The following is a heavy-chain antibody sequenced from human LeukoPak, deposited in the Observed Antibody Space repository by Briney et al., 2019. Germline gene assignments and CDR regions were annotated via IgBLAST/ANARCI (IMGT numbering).Heavy chain of an antibody. V-gene: IGHV4-31*03. CDR2: IYYSGST. D-gene: IGHD3-3*01. J-gene: IGHJ6*03. CDR3: ARGLSPDTIFGVVIADYYYYMDV. Sequence: SQTLSLTCTVSGGSISSGGYYWSWIRQHPGQGLEWIGYIYYSGSTYCNPSLKSRVTISVDTSKNQFSLKLSSVTAADTAVYYCARGLSPDTIFGVVIADYYYYMDVWGKGTTVTVSS. CDR1: GGSISSGGYY.